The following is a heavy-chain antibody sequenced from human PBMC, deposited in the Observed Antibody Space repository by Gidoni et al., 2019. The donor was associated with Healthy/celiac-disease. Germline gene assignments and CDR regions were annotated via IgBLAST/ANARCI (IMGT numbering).Heavy chain of an antibody. D-gene: IGHD3-3*01. Sequence: EVQLLESGGGLVQPGGSLRLSCAASGFSFSSYAMSWVRQAPGKGLEWASAISGSGGSTYYADSVKGRFTISRDNSKNTLYLQMNSLRAEDTAVYYCAKDQGFLEWLNGYYFDYWGQGTLVTVSS. CDR1: GFSFSSYA. CDR3: AKDQGFLEWLNGYYFDY. J-gene: IGHJ4*02. CDR2: ISGSGGST. V-gene: IGHV3-23*01.